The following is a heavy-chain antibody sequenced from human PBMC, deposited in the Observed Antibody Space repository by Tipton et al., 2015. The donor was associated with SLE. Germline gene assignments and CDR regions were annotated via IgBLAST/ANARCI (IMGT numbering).Heavy chain of an antibody. J-gene: IGHJ4*02. CDR2: VSYDARNI. V-gene: IGHV3-30*04. D-gene: IGHD2-21*01. Sequence: SLRLSCAASGFNFRNYAVHWVRQAPGKGLEWVAVVSYDARNIYFTDSVKGRFTISRDNSKNTLYLQMSSLRSEDTAVYYCVRDQYGGYPGGLGSWGQGIPVTVS. CDR3: VRDQYGGYPGGLGS. CDR1: GFNFRNYA.